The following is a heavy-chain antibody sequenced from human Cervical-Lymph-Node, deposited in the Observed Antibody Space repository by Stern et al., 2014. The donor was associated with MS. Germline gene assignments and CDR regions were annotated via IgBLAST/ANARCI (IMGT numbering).Heavy chain of an antibody. V-gene: IGHV2-70*04. CDR1: GFSLITSGTR. CDR3: ARMMGSGYRHYFDY. D-gene: IGHD3-3*01. CDR2: IDWNDKT. J-gene: IGHJ4*02. Sequence: ESGPALVKPTQTLALTCSFSGFSLITSGTRVSWIRQPPARALEWLARIDWNDKTFYNSSQMTRLTISKDTSKNQVVLTMTNVDPLDTATYYCARMMGSGYRHYFDYWGQGTPVTVSS.